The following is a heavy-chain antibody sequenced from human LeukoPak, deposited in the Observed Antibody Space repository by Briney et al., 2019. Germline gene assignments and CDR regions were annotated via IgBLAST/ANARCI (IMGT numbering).Heavy chain of an antibody. CDR2: FDPEDGET. V-gene: IGHV1-24*01. CDR1: GYTLTELS. CDR3: ATDPRHYYGSGSMRSTHLFDY. Sequence: GASVKVSCKVSGYTLTELSMHWVRQAPGKGLEWMGGFDPEDGETIYAQKFQGRVTMTEDTSTDTAYMELSSLRSEDTAVYYCATDPRHYYGSGSMRSTHLFDYWGQGTLVTVSS. D-gene: IGHD3-10*01. J-gene: IGHJ4*02.